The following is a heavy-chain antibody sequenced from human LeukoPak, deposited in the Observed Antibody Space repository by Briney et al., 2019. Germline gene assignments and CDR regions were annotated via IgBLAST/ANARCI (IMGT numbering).Heavy chain of an antibody. J-gene: IGHJ5*02. CDR3: AKHYDIHLNWFDP. CDR1: GFTFSSNY. Sequence: GGSLRLSCAASGFTFSSNYMSWVRQAPGKGLEWVSVIYSGGSTYYADSVKGRFTISRDNSKNTLYLQMNSLRAEDTAVYYCAKHYDIHLNWFDPWGQGTLVTVSS. V-gene: IGHV3-53*01. CDR2: IYSGGST. D-gene: IGHD3-9*01.